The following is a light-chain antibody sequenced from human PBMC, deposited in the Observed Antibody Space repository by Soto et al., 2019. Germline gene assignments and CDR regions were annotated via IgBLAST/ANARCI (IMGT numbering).Light chain of an antibody. CDR1: SSDVGGYNY. Sequence: QAVLTQPASVSGSPGQSITISCTGTSSDVGGYNYVSWYQQHPGKAPKLMIYEVSKRPSGVSNRFSDSKSGNTASLTISGLQAEDEADYYCSSYTSSSIHYVFGTGTKVTVL. J-gene: IGLJ1*01. CDR2: EVS. CDR3: SSYTSSSIHYV. V-gene: IGLV2-14*01.